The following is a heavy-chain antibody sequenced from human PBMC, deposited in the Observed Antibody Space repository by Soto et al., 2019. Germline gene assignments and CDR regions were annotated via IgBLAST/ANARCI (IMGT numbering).Heavy chain of an antibody. D-gene: IGHD2-15*01. Sequence: ASVKVSCKASGDIFTSHYMHWLRQAPGQGLEWMGYIAPSVGSTAYAQEFQGRVTVTRDMSSSSVYMELSSLRSDDTAMYYCASEKGGFDIWGQGTVVTVS. J-gene: IGHJ3*02. CDR3: ASEKGGFDI. CDR2: IAPSVGST. V-gene: IGHV1-46*01. CDR1: GDIFTSHY.